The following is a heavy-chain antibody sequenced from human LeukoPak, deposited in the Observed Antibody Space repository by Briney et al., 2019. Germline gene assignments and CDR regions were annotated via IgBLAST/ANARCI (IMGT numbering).Heavy chain of an antibody. CDR3: TRAGGYGDYLDY. J-gene: IGHJ4*02. D-gene: IGHD4-17*01. V-gene: IGHV3-49*04. CDR2: IRSKAYGGTT. CDR1: GFTFGDYA. Sequence: PGRSLRLSCTASGFTFGDYAMSWVRQAPGKWLEWVGFIRSKAYGGTTEYAASVKGRFTLSRDDSKSIAYLQMNSLKTGDTAVYYCTRAGGYGDYLDYWGQGTLVTVSS.